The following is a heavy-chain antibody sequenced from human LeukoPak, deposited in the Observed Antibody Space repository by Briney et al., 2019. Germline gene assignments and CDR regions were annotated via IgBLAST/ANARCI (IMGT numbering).Heavy chain of an antibody. CDR1: GLTVSNNY. CDR3: ARDGAWYSNLELY. J-gene: IGHJ4*01. D-gene: IGHD6-13*01. CDR2: IYSGGST. Sequence: GGSLRLSCAASGLTVSNNYMSWVRQAPGKGLEWVSVIYSGGSTFYADSVKGRFTISRDNSKNTLYLQMNSLRAEDTAVYYCARDGAWYSNLELYCGHGTLLTVSS. V-gene: IGHV3-53*01.